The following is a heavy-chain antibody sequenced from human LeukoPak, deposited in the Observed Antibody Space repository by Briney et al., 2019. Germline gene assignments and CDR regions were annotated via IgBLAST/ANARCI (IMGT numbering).Heavy chain of an antibody. D-gene: IGHD3-22*01. CDR1: GFTFADYG. J-gene: IGHJ4*02. Sequence: GGSLRLSCASSGFTFADYGMSWVRQAPGKGLEWVSGITGNGGSVGYADSMKGRFIISRDNAKNSLYLQMNSLRDEDTALYYCARDHVGSGYYDFDSWGQGTLVTVSS. CDR2: ITGNGGSV. CDR3: ARDHVGSGYYDFDS. V-gene: IGHV3-20*04.